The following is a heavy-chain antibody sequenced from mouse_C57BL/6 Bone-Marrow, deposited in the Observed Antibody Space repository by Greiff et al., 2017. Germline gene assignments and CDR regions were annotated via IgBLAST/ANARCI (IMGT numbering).Heavy chain of an antibody. J-gene: IGHJ3*01. CDR3: ARYGVCVGAY. CDR2: INPNNGGT. CDR1: GYTFTDYY. Sequence: EVQLQQSGPELVKPGASVKISCKASGYTFTDYYMNWVKQSHGKSLEWIGDINPNNGGTSYNQKFKGKATLTVDTSSSTAYMELRSLTSEDSAVYYCARYGVCVGAYWGQGTLVTVSA. D-gene: IGHD2-10*02. V-gene: IGHV1-26*01.